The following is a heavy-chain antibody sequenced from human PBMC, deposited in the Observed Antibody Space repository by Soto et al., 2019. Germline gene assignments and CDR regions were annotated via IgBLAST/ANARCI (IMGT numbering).Heavy chain of an antibody. CDR1: GGSFSGYY. V-gene: IGHV4-34*01. D-gene: IGHD6-19*01. J-gene: IGHJ6*02. CDR3: ARGLGFRQWLVLYYYYGMDV. CDR2: INHSGST. Sequence: TLSLTCAVYGGSFSGYYWSWIRQPPGKGLEWIGEINHSGSTNYNPSLKSRVTISVDTSKNQFSLKLSSVTAADTAVYYCARGLGFRQWLVLYYYYGMDVWGQGTTVTVS.